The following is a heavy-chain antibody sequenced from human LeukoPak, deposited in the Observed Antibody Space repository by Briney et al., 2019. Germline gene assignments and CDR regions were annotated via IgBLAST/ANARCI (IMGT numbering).Heavy chain of an antibody. CDR1: GFTFDDYA. CDR2: ISWNSGSI. CDR3: AKGGSYRDDDAFNI. Sequence: GGSLRLSCAASGFTFDDYAMHWVRQAPGKGLEWVSGISWNSGSIGYADSVKGRFTISRDNAKNSLYLQMNSLRAEDMALYYCAKGGSYRDDDAFNIWGQGTMVTVSS. J-gene: IGHJ3*02. V-gene: IGHV3-9*03. D-gene: IGHD1-26*01.